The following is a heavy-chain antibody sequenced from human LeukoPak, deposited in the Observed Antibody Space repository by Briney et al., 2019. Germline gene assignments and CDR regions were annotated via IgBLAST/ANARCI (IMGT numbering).Heavy chain of an antibody. Sequence: SGGSLRLSCAASGFTFSSYWMTWVRQAPGKGLERVANIERDGSAKNYVDSVKARFTTTRDYAKNSLSLQTNSLRAEDTAVYYCARGQSGFDFWGQGTLVTVSS. J-gene: IGHJ4*02. CDR3: ARGQSGFDF. CDR2: IERDGSAK. D-gene: IGHD3-3*01. CDR1: GFTFSSYW. V-gene: IGHV3-7*03.